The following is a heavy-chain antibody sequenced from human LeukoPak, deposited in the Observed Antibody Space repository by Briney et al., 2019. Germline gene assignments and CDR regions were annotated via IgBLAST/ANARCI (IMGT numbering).Heavy chain of an antibody. CDR2: ISSSRSYI. CDR1: GFTFSSYS. Sequence: GGSLRLSCAASGFTFSSYSMNWVRQAPGKGLEWVSSISSSRSYIYYADSVKGRFTISRDNAKNSLYLQMNSLRAEDTAVYYCARFFWGTVGATTAFDIWGQGTMVTVSS. V-gene: IGHV3-21*01. D-gene: IGHD1-26*01. J-gene: IGHJ3*02. CDR3: ARFFWGTVGATTAFDI.